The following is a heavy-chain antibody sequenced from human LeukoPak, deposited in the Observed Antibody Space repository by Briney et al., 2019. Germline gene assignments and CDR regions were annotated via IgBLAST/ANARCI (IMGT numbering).Heavy chain of an antibody. J-gene: IGHJ5*02. CDR1: GFTFSDYE. D-gene: IGHD4-23*01. CDR3: ASLTTTVVTPVAGWFDP. V-gene: IGHV4-34*01. CDR2: INHSGST. Sequence: GSLRLSCAVSGFTFSDYEMNWVRQAPGRGLEWIGEINHSGSTNYNTSLKSRVTISVDTSKNQFSLKLSSVTAADTAVYYCASLTTTVVTPVAGWFDPWGQGTLVTVSS.